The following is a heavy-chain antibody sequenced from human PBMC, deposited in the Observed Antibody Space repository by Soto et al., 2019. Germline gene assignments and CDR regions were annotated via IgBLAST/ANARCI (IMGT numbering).Heavy chain of an antibody. CDR2: IYYSGST. Sequence: SETLSLTCTVSGGSIRSYYWSWIRQPPGKGLEWIGYIYYSGSTNYNPSLKSRVTISVDTSKNQFSLKLSSVTAADTAVYYCARQTIAVAGNWFYPWGQGTLVTVPS. D-gene: IGHD6-19*01. CDR3: ARQTIAVAGNWFYP. V-gene: IGHV4-59*01. CDR1: GGSIRSYY. J-gene: IGHJ5*02.